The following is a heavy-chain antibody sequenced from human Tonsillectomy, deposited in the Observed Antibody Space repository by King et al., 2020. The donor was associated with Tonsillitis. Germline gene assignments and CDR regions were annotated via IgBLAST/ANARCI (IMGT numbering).Heavy chain of an antibody. D-gene: IGHD3-22*01. Sequence: VQLVESGAEVKKPGSSVKVSCKASGGTFSSYAISWVRQAPGQGLEWMGGIIPIFGTANYAQKFQGRVTITADESTSTAYMELSSLRSEDTAVYYCAGEGHYDSSGYYSDFDYWGQGTLVTVSS. V-gene: IGHV1-69*01. CDR1: GGTFSSYA. CDR2: IIPIFGTA. CDR3: AGEGHYDSSGYYSDFDY. J-gene: IGHJ4*02.